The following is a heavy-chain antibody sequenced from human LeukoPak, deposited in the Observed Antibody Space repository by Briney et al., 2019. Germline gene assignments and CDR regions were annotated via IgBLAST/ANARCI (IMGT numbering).Heavy chain of an antibody. CDR1: GFTFSSYA. D-gene: IGHD5-18*01. J-gene: IGHJ4*02. CDR3: ARAYNYGLDY. CDR2: ITSDGTST. Sequence: GGSLRLSCAASGFTFSSYAMHWVRQAPGKGLEYVSTITSDGTSTYYANSVKVRFTISRDNSKNTLYLQMRSLRAEDMAVYYCARAYNYGLDYWGQGTLVTVSS. V-gene: IGHV3-64*01.